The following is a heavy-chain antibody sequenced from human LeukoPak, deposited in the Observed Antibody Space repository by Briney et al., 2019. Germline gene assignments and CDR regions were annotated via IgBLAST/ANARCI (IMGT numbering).Heavy chain of an antibody. CDR2: INPNSGGT. Sequence: ASVKVSCKASGYTFTGYSMHWVRQAPGQGLEWMGWINPNSGGTKYAQKFQGRVTMTRDTSINTAYMELSRLRSDDTAVYYCAGVASDQDFDFWGQGTLVTVSS. J-gene: IGHJ4*02. V-gene: IGHV1-2*02. D-gene: IGHD5-12*01. CDR3: AGVASDQDFDF. CDR1: GYTFTGYS.